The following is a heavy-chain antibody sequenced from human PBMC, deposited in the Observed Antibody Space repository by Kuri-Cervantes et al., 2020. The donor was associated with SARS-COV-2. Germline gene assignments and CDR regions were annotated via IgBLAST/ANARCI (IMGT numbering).Heavy chain of an antibody. CDR1: GYTLTELS. CDR3: ARDPVAGGYYDILTGYYRYGFDY. V-gene: IGHV1-24*01. CDR2: FDPEDGET. D-gene: IGHD3-9*01. Sequence: ASVKVSCKVSGYTLTELSMHWVRQAPGKGLEWMGGFDPEDGETIYAQKFQGRVTMTTDTSTSTAYMELRSLRSDDTAVYYCARDPVAGGYYDILTGYYRYGFDYWGQGTLVTVSS. J-gene: IGHJ4*02.